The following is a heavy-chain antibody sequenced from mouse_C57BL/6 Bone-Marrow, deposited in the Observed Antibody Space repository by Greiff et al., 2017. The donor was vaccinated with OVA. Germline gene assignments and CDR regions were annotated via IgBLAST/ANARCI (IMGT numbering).Heavy chain of an antibody. V-gene: IGHV14-3*01. CDR3: ARVAYYSNYGWYFDV. CDR1: GFNIKNTY. Sequence: VQLQQSVAELVRPGASVKLSCTASGFNIKNTYMHWVKQRPEQGLEWIGRIDPANGNTKYAPKFQGKATITADTSSNTAYLQLSSLTSEDTAIYYCARVAYYSNYGWYFDVWGTGTTVTVSS. CDR2: IDPANGNT. D-gene: IGHD2-5*01. J-gene: IGHJ1*03.